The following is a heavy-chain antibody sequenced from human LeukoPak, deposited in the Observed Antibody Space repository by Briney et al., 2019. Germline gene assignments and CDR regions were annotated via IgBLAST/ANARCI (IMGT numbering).Heavy chain of an antibody. V-gene: IGHV3-7*01. CDR3: AKDGNPLLWFGELLFSSYGMDV. CDR2: IKQDGSEK. J-gene: IGHJ6*04. D-gene: IGHD3-10*01. CDR1: GFTFSSYW. Sequence: GGSLRLSCAASGFTFSSYWMSWVRQAPGKGLEWVANIKQDGSEKYYVDSVKGRFTISRDNAKNSLYLQMNSLRAEDTAVYYCAKDGNPLLWFGELLFSSYGMDVWGKGTTVTVSS.